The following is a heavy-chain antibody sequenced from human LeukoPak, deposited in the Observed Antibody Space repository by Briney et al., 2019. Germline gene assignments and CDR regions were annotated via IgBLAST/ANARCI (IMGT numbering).Heavy chain of an antibody. J-gene: IGHJ6*03. Sequence: PGGSLRLSCAAAGFTFSSYWMTWVRQSPGRGLEWVANIKPDGSEKYYVDSVKGRFTISRDNANNSLFLQMNSLRVEDMSMYYCARSATSGWSYRARFYYMDVWGKGTTVTVSS. CDR2: IKPDGSEK. V-gene: IGHV3-7*01. D-gene: IGHD6-19*01. CDR1: GFTFSSYW. CDR3: ARSATSGWSYRARFYYMDV.